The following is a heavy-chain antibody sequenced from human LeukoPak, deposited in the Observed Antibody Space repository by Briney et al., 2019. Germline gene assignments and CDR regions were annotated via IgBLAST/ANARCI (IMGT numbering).Heavy chain of an antibody. CDR2: VDSDGYDT. CDR3: ARDGRF. D-gene: IGHD1-26*01. CDR1: GFTFSNTW. Sequence: AGGSLRLSCAASGFTFSNTWMYWVRQAPGKGLMWVSRVDSDGYDTTYADSVKGRFTISRDNAKNSLYLQMNSLRAEDTAVYYCARDGRFWGQGTLVTVSS. V-gene: IGHV3-74*01. J-gene: IGHJ4*02.